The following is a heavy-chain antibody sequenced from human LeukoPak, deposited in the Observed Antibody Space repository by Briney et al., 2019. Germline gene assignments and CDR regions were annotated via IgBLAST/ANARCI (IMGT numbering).Heavy chain of an antibody. D-gene: IGHD3-10*01. V-gene: IGHV3-7*01. CDR1: GFTLSIYW. CDR3: ASGTIKGGLWFGELLGYYYGMDV. CDR2: IKQDGSEQ. J-gene: IGHJ6*02. Sequence: GGSLRLSCAASGFTLSIYWMNWVRQAPGKRLEWVGNIKQDGSEQYYGESVKGRFTISRDNAKNSLYLQMSSLRAEDTAVYYCASGTIKGGLWFGELLGYYYGMDVWGQGTTVTVSS.